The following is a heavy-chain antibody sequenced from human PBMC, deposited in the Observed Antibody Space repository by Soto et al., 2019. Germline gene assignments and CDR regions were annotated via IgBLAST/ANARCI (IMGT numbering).Heavy chain of an antibody. CDR3: ARPSMAHGALNWFDP. CDR1: GYSFTSYW. V-gene: IGHV5-51*01. CDR2: IYPGDSDT. Sequence: PGESLNISCKGSGYSFTSYWIGLVRQMPGKGLEWMGIIYPGDSDTRYSPSFQGQVTISADKSISTAYLQWSSLKASDTAMYYCARPSMAHGALNWFDPWGQGTLVTV. J-gene: IGHJ5*02. D-gene: IGHD2-8*01.